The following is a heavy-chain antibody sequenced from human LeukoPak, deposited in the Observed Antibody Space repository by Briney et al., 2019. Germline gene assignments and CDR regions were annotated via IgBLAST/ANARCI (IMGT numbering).Heavy chain of an antibody. V-gene: IGHV4-59*01. D-gene: IGHD2-15*01. Sequence: SETLSLTCTVSGGSISSYYWSWIRQPPGKGLEWIGYIYYSGSTNYNPSLKGRVTISVDTSKNQFSLKLSSVTAADTAVYYCARGARGGSRFFDYWGQGTLVTVSS. J-gene: IGHJ4*02. CDR1: GGSISSYY. CDR2: IYYSGST. CDR3: ARGARGGSRFFDY.